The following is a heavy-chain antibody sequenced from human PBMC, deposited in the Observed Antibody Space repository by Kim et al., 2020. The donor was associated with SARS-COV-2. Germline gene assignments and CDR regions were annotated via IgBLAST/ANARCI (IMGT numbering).Heavy chain of an antibody. D-gene: IGHD3-22*01. CDR3: ARGYDSSGPFDY. J-gene: IGHJ4*02. Sequence: SETLSLTCTVSGGSVSSGSYYWSWIRQPPGKGLEWIGYIYYSGSTNYNPSLKSRVTISVDTSKNQFSLKLSSVTAADTAVYYCARGYDSSGPFDYLGQGT. V-gene: IGHV4-61*01. CDR1: GGSVSSGSYY. CDR2: IYYSGST.